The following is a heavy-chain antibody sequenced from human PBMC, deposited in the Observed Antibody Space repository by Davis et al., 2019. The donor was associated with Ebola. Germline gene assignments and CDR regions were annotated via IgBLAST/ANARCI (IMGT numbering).Heavy chain of an antibody. V-gene: IGHV3-74*01. CDR1: GFTFSSYW. J-gene: IGHJ5*02. Sequence: GESLKISCAASGFTFSSYWMHWVRQAPGKGLVWVSRIYTDGSSTSYADSVKGRFTISRDNAKNSLYLQMNSLRAEDTAVYYCASGLRGYSYGNWFDTWGQGTLVTVSS. D-gene: IGHD5-18*01. CDR3: ASGLRGYSYGNWFDT. CDR2: IYTDGSST.